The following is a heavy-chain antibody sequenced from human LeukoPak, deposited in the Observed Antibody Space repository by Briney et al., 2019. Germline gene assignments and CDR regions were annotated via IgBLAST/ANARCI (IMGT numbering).Heavy chain of an antibody. J-gene: IGHJ3*02. D-gene: IGHD3-10*01. CDR3: ARDDVFYYGSGSSFNDAFDI. Sequence: SVKDSCKASGGTLSNSAISWVRQAPGQGLEWMGGINPIFGTANYAQKFQGRVTITADESTSTAYMELSSLRSEDTAVYYCARDDVFYYGSGSSFNDAFDIWGQGTMVTVSS. CDR1: GGTLSNSA. V-gene: IGHV1-69*13. CDR2: INPIFGTA.